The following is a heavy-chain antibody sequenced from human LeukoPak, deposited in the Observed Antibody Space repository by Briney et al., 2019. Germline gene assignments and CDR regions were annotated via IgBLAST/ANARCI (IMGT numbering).Heavy chain of an antibody. CDR2: ISDSGDKT. J-gene: IGHJ4*02. V-gene: IGHV3-23*01. Sequence: GGSLRLSCAGSGFTFSNTFRNAWMSWVRQAPGKGLECVSAISDSGDKTNYADSVRGRFTIYRDNSKDTLYLQMNSLGAADTAVYYCAKDGGGYCNNSSCWGQGTLVTVSS. CDR3: AKDGGGYCNNSSC. CDR1: GFTFSNTF. D-gene: IGHD2-2*01.